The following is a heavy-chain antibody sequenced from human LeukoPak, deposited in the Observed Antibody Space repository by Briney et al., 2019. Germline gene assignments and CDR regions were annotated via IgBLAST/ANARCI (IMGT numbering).Heavy chain of an antibody. Sequence: SETLSLTCTVSGGSISSYYWSWIRQPPGKGLEWSGYIYYSGSTNYHPSLKSRVTISVDTSKNQFSLKLSSVTAADTAVYYCARVAGLMGYAAFDIWGQGTMVTVSS. CDR2: IYYSGST. D-gene: IGHD2-8*01. CDR1: GGSISSYY. J-gene: IGHJ3*02. V-gene: IGHV4-59*01. CDR3: ARVAGLMGYAAFDI.